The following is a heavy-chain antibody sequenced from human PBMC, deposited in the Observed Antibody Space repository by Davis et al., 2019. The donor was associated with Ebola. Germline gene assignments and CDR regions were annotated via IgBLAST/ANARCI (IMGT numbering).Heavy chain of an antibody. CDR1: GFTVSRNY. D-gene: IGHD4-23*01. V-gene: IGHV3-23*01. J-gene: IGHJ4*02. CDR2: ISGSGGST. CDR3: AKHPGAMTTVVSWDFDY. Sequence: GESLKISCAASGFTVSRNYMSWVRQAPAKGLEWVAAISGSGGSTYYADSVKGRFTISRDNSKNTLYLQMNSLRAEDTDVYYCAKHPGAMTTVVSWDFDYWGQGTLVTVSS.